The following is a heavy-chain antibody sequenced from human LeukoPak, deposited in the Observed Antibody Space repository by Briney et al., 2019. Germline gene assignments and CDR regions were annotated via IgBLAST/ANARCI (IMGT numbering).Heavy chain of an antibody. V-gene: IGHV4-34*01. CDR2: INHSGST. J-gene: IGHJ4*02. Sequence: SETLSLTCAVYGGSFSGYYWSWIRQPPGKGLEWIGEINHSGSTNYNPSLKSRVTISVDTSKNQSSLKLSSVTAADTAVYYCARGTSIRSGAFDYWGQGTLVTVSS. CDR3: ARGTSIRSGAFDY. CDR1: GGSFSGYY. D-gene: IGHD2-2*01.